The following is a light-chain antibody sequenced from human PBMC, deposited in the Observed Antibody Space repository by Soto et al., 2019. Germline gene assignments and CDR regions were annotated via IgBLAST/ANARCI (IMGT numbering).Light chain of an antibody. CDR2: DAS. CDR1: QSVRTY. CDR3: QQRYSWPPIT. J-gene: IGKJ5*01. V-gene: IGKV3-11*01. Sequence: EIVLTQSPATLSLSPGEGATLSCRASQSVRTYLAWYQQKPGQAPRLLIYDASNRATGIPARFSGSGSGTNFTLTISSLGPEDFAVYYCQQRYSWPPITFGQGTRLEIK.